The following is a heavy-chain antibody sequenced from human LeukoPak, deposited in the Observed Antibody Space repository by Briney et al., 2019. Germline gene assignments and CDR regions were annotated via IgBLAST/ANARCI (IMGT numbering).Heavy chain of an antibody. Sequence: SETLSLTCTVSGGSISSYYWSWIRQPAGKGLEWIGRIYTSGSTNYNPSLKSRVTMSVDTSKNQFSLKLSSVTAADTAVYYCAREIYDFWSGYLYYYYGMDVWGQGTTVSVSS. CDR1: GGSISSYY. V-gene: IGHV4-4*07. CDR2: IYTSGST. J-gene: IGHJ6*02. CDR3: AREIYDFWSGYLYYYYGMDV. D-gene: IGHD3-3*01.